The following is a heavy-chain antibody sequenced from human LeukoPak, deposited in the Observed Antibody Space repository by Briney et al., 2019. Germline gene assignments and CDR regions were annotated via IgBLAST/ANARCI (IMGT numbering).Heavy chain of an antibody. J-gene: IGHJ4*02. Sequence: ASVKVSCKASGYTFTGYYMHWVRQAPGQGLEWMERINPNSGGTNYAQKFQGRVTMTRDTSISTAYMELSRLRSDDTAVYYCARDLKFGDRSSWYTYWGQGTLVTVSS. CDR1: GYTFTGYY. CDR2: INPNSGGT. V-gene: IGHV1-2*06. CDR3: ARDLKFGDRSSWYTY. D-gene: IGHD6-13*01.